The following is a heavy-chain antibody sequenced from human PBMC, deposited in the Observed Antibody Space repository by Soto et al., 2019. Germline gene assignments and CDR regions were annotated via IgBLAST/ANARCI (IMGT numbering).Heavy chain of an antibody. CDR1: GGTFSSYA. Sequence: QVQLVQSGAEVKKPGSSVKVSCKASGGTFSSYAISWVRQTPGQGLEWMGGIIPIFGTANYAQKFQGRVTITADESTSTAYMELSSLRSEDTAVYYCARGSTCSGTSCRNWFDPWGQGTLVTVSS. J-gene: IGHJ5*02. CDR2: IIPIFGTA. V-gene: IGHV1-69*01. D-gene: IGHD2-2*01. CDR3: ARGSTCSGTSCRNWFDP.